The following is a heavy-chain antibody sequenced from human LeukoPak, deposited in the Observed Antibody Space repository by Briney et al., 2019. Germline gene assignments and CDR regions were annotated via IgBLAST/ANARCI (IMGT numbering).Heavy chain of an antibody. CDR3: AKGAYDYIEMGYFDY. J-gene: IGHJ4*02. D-gene: IGHD5-12*01. CDR1: GFSFSNSA. Sequence: GGSLRLSCAASGFSFSNSAMNWVRQAPGKGLEWLSLIVASSGSTFYADSVKGRFTISRDNSKNTLYLQMHSLRADDTAVYYCAKGAYDYIEMGYFDYWGQGTLVTVSS. CDR2: IVASSGST. V-gene: IGHV3-23*01.